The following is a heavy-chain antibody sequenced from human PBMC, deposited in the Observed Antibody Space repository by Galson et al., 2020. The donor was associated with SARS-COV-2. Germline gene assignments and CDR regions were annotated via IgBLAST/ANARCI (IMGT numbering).Heavy chain of an antibody. CDR2: ISAYNGNT. D-gene: IGHD3-3*01. J-gene: IGHJ6*03. Sequence: ASVKVSCKASGYTFTSYGISWVRQAPGQGLEWMGWISAYNGNTNYAQKLQGRVTMTTDTSTSTAYMELRSLRSDDTAVYYCARNLATIFGGEYGSYYYYMDVWGKGTTVTVSS. V-gene: IGHV1-18*01. CDR1: GYTFTSYG. CDR3: ARNLATIFGGEYGSYYYYMDV.